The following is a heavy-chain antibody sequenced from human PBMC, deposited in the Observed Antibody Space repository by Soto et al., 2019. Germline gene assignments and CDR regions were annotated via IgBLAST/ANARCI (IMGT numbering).Heavy chain of an antibody. Sequence: VQLSESGGDLRQPGGSLRLSCAASGFTFTNYARTWVRQTPGKGLEWVSGISASGGLKYYADSVQGRFTVSRDNSKNILYLQMDNLRDEDTALYYCAREVGAPSGWLDPWGQGTQVTVSS. V-gene: IGHV3-23*01. J-gene: IGHJ5*02. D-gene: IGHD1-26*01. CDR3: AREVGAPSGWLDP. CDR2: ISASGGLK. CDR1: GFTFTNYA.